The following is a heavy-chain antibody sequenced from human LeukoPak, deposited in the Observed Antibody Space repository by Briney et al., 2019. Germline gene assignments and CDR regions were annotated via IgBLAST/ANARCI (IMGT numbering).Heavy chain of an antibody. J-gene: IGHJ5*02. CDR1: GYTFTSYY. CDR2: INPSGGST. CDR3: ARVPRGLHGYFDP. Sequence: ASVKVSCKTSGYTFTSYYMHWVRQAPGQGLEWMGIINPSGGSTSYAQKFQGRVTMTRDTSTATVYMDVSSLTSEDTAVYYCARVPRGLHGYFDPWGQGTLVSVSS. D-gene: IGHD3-22*01. V-gene: IGHV1-46*01.